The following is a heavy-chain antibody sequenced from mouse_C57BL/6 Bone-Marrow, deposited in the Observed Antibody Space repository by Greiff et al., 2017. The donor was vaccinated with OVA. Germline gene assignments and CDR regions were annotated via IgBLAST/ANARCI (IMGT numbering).Heavy chain of an antibody. CDR3: AKNRSPTVVATGYFEV. CDR1: GFSLTSYG. Sequence: QVQLKQSGPGLVQPSQSLSITCTVSGFSLTSYGVHWVRQSPGKGLEWLGVIWRGGSTDYNAAFMSRLSITKDNSKSQVFFKMNSLQADDTAIYYCAKNRSPTVVATGYFEVWGTGTTVTVSS. D-gene: IGHD1-1*01. V-gene: IGHV2-5*01. CDR2: IWRGGST. J-gene: IGHJ1*03.